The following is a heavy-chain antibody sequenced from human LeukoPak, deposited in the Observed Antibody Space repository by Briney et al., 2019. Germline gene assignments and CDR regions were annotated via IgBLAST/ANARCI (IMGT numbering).Heavy chain of an antibody. V-gene: IGHV3-30*18. D-gene: IGHD3-22*01. CDR2: ISYDGSNK. CDR3: AKDLAARRYYDSSGYSVPSSYYGMDV. CDR1: GFTFSSYG. J-gene: IGHJ6*02. Sequence: GRSLRLSCAASGFTFSSYGMHWVRQAPGKGLEWVSVISYDGSNKYYADSVKGRFTISRDNSKNTLYLQMNSLRAEDTAVYYCAKDLAARRYYDSSGYSVPSSYYGMDVCGQRTTVTVSS.